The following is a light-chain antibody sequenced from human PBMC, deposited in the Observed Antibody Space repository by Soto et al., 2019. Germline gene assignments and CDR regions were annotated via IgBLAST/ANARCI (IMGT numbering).Light chain of an antibody. CDR3: QQYDNLPLT. V-gene: IGKV1-33*01. CDR1: QDISNY. CDR2: DAS. J-gene: IGKJ4*01. Sequence: DIQMTQSPSSLSASVGDRVTITCQASQDISNYLNWYQQKPGKAPKLLIYDASNLETGVPSRFSGSGYGTDFTFTISSLQPEDIETYYCQQYDNLPLTFGGGTKVEIK.